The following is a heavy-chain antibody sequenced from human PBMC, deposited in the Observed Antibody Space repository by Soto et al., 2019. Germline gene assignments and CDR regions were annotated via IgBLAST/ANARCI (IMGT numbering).Heavy chain of an antibody. D-gene: IGHD6-13*01. CDR1: GYTFTSYD. J-gene: IGHJ4*02. CDR3: AREVGSRIDY. V-gene: IGHV1-8*01. CDR2: MNTNSGNT. Sequence: QVQLVQSGAEVKKPGASVKVSCKASGYTFTSYDFNWVRQATGQGLEWMGWMNTNSGNTGYAQKFQGRVTMTRNTSISTAYMELSSLRSEDTAMYYCAREVGSRIDYWGQGTLVTVSS.